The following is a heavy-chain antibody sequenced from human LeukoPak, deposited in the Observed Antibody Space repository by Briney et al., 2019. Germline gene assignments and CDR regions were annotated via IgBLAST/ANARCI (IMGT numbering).Heavy chain of an antibody. D-gene: IGHD6-13*01. CDR1: GGSISSSSYY. CDR2: IYYSGST. V-gene: IGHV4-39*01. Sequence: SETLSLTCTVSGGSISSSSYYWGWIRQPPGTGLEWIGSIYYSGSTYYNPSLKSRVTISVDTSKNQVSLNLSSVTAADTAVYYCARPPGIAAAWFDPWGQGTLVTVSS. J-gene: IGHJ5*02. CDR3: ARPPGIAAAWFDP.